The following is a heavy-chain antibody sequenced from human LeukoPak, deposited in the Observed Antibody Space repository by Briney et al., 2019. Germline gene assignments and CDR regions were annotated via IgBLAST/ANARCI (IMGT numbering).Heavy chain of an antibody. Sequence: SETLSLTRTVSGGSISNYYWNWIRQPAGKGLEWIGRIYSSGSTDYNPSLKSRVTMSVDTSKNQFSLNLSSVTAADSAVYYCARSRGRLLLIDYWGQGALVTVSS. CDR2: IYSSGST. J-gene: IGHJ4*02. CDR3: ARSRGRLLLIDY. V-gene: IGHV4-4*07. D-gene: IGHD2-15*01. CDR1: GGSISNYY.